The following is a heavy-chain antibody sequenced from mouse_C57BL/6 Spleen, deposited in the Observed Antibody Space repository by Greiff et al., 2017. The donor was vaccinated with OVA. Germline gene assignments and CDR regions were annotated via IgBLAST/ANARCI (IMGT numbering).Heavy chain of an antibody. J-gene: IGHJ1*03. CDR3: ARRRYYGSSDWYFDV. D-gene: IGHD1-1*01. CDR1: GFTFSSYA. CDR2: ISDGGSYT. V-gene: IGHV5-4*03. Sequence: EVKLVESGGGLVKPGGSLKLSCAASGFTFSSYAMSWVRQTPEKRLEWVATISDGGSYTYYPDNVKGRFTISRDNAKNNLYLQMSHLKSEDTAMYYCARRRYYGSSDWYFDVWGTGTTVTVSS.